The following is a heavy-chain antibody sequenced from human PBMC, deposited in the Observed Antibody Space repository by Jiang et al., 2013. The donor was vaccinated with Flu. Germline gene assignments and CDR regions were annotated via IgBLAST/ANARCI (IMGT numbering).Heavy chain of an antibody. CDR2: IGWDGYK. CDR1: GFSLSTTGMC. Sequence: KPTQTLTLTCTFSGFSLSTTGMCVSWIRQSPGKALEWLALIGWDGYKYYNTFLKTRFTISKDTSKNQVVLTMTNMDPVDTATYYCARILDSNYRRGLYMDVWGKGTTVTVSS. J-gene: IGHJ6*03. CDR3: ARILDSNYRRGLYMDV. D-gene: IGHD4-11*01. V-gene: IGHV2-70*01.